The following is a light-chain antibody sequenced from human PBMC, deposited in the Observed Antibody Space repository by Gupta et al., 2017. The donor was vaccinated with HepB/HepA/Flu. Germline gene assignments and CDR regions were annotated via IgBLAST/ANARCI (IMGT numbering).Light chain of an antibody. J-gene: IGKJ4*01. CDR1: ENVDNK. V-gene: IGKV3-11*01. CDR2: DAS. Sequence: EVVLTQSPATLSLSPGERASLSCRASENVDNKLAWYHQRPVQPPTFLIYDASVRATGVPARFSGSGSGTDSTLNIDILVPEDLGVYYCQHRHNWPLTFGGGTKVEI. CDR3: QHRHNWPLT.